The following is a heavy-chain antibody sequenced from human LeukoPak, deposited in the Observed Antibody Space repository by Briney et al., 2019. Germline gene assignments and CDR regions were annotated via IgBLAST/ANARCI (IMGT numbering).Heavy chain of an antibody. CDR2: IYYSGSP. V-gene: IGHV4-30-4*01. J-gene: IGHJ4*02. D-gene: IGHD3-3*01. CDR3: ASSEKDEVLRFLEWSPGFDY. CDR1: GGSISSGDYY. Sequence: SETLSLTCTVSGGSISSGDYYWSWIRQPPGKGLEWIGYIYYSGSPYSNPSLKSRLTISVDTSKNQFSLKLSSMTAADTAVYYCASSEKDEVLRFLEWSPGFDYWGQGTLVTVSS.